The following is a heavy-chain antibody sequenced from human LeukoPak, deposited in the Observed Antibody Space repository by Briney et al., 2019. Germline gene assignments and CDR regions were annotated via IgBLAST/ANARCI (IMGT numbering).Heavy chain of an antibody. V-gene: IGHV4-61*02. J-gene: IGHJ3*02. Sequence: SQTLSLTCTVSGGSISSGSYYWSWIRQPAGKGLEWIGRIYTSGSTNYNPSLKSRVTISVDTSKNQFSLKLSSVTAADTAVYYCARPHYYIFDIWGQGTMVTVSS. D-gene: IGHD1-26*01. CDR3: ARPHYYIFDI. CDR1: GGSISSGSYY. CDR2: IYTSGST.